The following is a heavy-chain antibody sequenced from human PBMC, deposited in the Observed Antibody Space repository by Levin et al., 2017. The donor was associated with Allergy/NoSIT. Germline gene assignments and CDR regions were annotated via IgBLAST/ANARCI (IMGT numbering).Heavy chain of an antibody. CDR2: TYYRSEWSF. CDR3: ARGSPRFFDL. V-gene: IGHV6-1*01. CDR1: GDRVSSNSAA. Sequence: SQTLSLTCAISGDRVSSNSAARNWIRQSPSRGLEWLGRTYYRSEWSFDYAVSVDSRITINPDTSRNQFSLQLNSMTPEDTAVYFCARGSPRFFDLWGRGTLVTVSS. J-gene: IGHJ2*01.